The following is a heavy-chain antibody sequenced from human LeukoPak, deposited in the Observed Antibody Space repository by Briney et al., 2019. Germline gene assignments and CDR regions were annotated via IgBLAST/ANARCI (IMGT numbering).Heavy chain of an antibody. V-gene: IGHV1-18*01. Sequence: ASVKVSCKASGYTFTSYGISWVRQAPGQGLEWMGWISAYNGNTNYAQKLQGRVTMTTDTSTSTAYMELRSLRSDDTAVYYCARDLITFGGVIVGYYWGQGTLVTVSS. CDR2: ISAYNGNT. CDR3: ARDLITFGGVIVGYY. CDR1: GYTFTSYG. J-gene: IGHJ4*02. D-gene: IGHD3-16*02.